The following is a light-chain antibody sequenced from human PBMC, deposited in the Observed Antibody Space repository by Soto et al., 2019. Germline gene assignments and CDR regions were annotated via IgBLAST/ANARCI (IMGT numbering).Light chain of an antibody. Sequence: QSALTQPASVSGSTGQSITISCTGTSSDVGDYNYVSWYQQHPGKAPKLMIYDVSNRPSGVSNRFPGSKSGNTASLTISGLQAEDEAEYYCSSYASSSTLVFGTGTKVTVL. CDR1: SSDVGDYNY. CDR3: SSYASSSTLV. CDR2: DVS. V-gene: IGLV2-14*01. J-gene: IGLJ1*01.